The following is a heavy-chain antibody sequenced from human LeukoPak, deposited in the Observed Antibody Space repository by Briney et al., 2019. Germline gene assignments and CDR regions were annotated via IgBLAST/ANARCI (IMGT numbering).Heavy chain of an antibody. CDR1: GGSINTYF. D-gene: IGHD3-22*01. J-gene: IGHJ3*02. CDR3: ARPYYDSSGDAFNI. V-gene: IGHV4-4*07. Sequence: PSETLSLTCSVSGGSINTYFWSWIRQPAGKGLEWIGRIDSSGSTNYNPSLKSRVTISVDTSKNQFSLKLSSVTAADTAVYYCARPYYDSSGDAFNIWGEGTMVTVSS. CDR2: IDSSGST.